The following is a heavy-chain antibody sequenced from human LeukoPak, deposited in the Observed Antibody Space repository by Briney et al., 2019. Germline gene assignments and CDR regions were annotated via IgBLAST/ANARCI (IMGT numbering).Heavy chain of an antibody. CDR1: GGSISSSSYY. J-gene: IGHJ4*02. CDR2: IYYSGST. Sequence: SETLSLTCTVSGGSISSSSYYWGWIRQPPGKGLEWIGGIYYSGSTYYNPSLKSRVTISVDTSKNQFSLKLSSVTAADTAVYYCARDIVVVVAAQHNAFDYWGQGTLVTVSS. CDR3: ARDIVVVVAAQHNAFDY. V-gene: IGHV4-39*07. D-gene: IGHD2-15*01.